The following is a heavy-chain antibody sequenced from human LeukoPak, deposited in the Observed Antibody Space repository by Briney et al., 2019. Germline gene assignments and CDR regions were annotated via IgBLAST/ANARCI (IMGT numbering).Heavy chain of an antibody. J-gene: IGHJ4*02. CDR3: ARSSTTYVVIEKVIDY. CDR2: IYPRDGST. V-gene: IGHV1-46*01. CDR1: GYTFTSNY. Sequence: ASVKVSCKASGYTFTSNYIHWVRQAPGQGLEWMGMIYPRDGSTSYAQKFQGRVTVTRNTSISTAYMELSSLRSEDTAVYYCARSSTTYVVIEKVIDYWGQGTLVTVSS. D-gene: IGHD2-21*01.